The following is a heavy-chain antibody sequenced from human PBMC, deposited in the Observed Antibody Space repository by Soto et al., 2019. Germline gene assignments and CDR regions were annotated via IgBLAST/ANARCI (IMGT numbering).Heavy chain of an antibody. Sequence: PSETLSLTCTVSGCSISSSSYYWGWIRQPPGKGLEWIGSIYYSGSTYYNPSLKSRVTISVDTSKNQFSLKLSSVTAADTAVYYCARDLGGITATGYSSRYGFDPWGQGTLVTVSS. D-gene: IGHD6-13*01. J-gene: IGHJ5*02. CDR3: ARDLGGITATGYSSRYGFDP. V-gene: IGHV4-39*02. CDR2: IYYSGST. CDR1: GCSISSSSYY.